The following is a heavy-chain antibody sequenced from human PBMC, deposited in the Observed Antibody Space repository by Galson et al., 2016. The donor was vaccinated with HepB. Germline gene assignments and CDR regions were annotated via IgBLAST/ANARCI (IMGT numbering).Heavy chain of an antibody. CDR2: ISPGATDT. D-gene: IGHD2-8*02. J-gene: IGHJ4*02. V-gene: IGHV1-18*01. Sequence: SVKVSCKASGYIFSNYGMNWVRQAPGQGLEWMAWISPGATDTVYAQSLQGRLTLTTDPSTGTAYMELRSLGSDDTAVYYCARDFCTGGPCYHALGRWGQGTLVTVSS. CDR3: ARDFCTGGPCYHALGR. CDR1: GYIFSNYG.